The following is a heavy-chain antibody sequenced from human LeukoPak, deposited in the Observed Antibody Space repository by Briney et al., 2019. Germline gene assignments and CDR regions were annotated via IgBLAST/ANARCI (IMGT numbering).Heavy chain of an antibody. D-gene: IGHD1-26*01. CDR3: AREPEPQQVGANEMPDY. Sequence: GRSLRLSCAASGFTFSSYGMHWVRQAPGKGLEWVAVIWYDGSNKYYADSVKGRFTISRDNSKNTLYLQMNSLRAEDTAVYYCAREPEPQQVGANEMPDYWGQGTLVTVSS. CDR1: GFTFSSYG. CDR2: IWYDGSNK. J-gene: IGHJ4*02. V-gene: IGHV3-33*01.